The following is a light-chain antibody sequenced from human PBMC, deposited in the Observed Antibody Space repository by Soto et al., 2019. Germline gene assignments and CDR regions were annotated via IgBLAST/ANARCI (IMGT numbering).Light chain of an antibody. V-gene: IGLV2-23*01. J-gene: IGLJ1*01. Sequence: QSALAQPASVSGSPGQSITISCTGTSSDVGAYNSVSWYQQHPHRAPQVIIYKGTRRPSGISYRFSGSTSGNAASLTISALQADDEADYFCCSSAPESTYVFGTGTKLTVL. CDR1: SSDVGAYNS. CDR3: CSSAPESTYV. CDR2: KGT.